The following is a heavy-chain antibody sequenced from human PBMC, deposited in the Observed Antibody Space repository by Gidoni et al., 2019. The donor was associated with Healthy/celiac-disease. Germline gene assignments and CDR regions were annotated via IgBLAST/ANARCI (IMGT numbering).Heavy chain of an antibody. D-gene: IGHD1-26*01. CDR2: IVVGSGNT. CDR3: AARSGSPTLRMDV. J-gene: IGHJ6*02. CDR1: GFTFTSSA. Sequence: QTQPVQSGPEVKKPGTSVKVSCKASGFTFTSSARQWVRQARGQRLEWIGWIVVGSGNTNYAQKFQERVTITRDMSTSTAYMELSSLRSEDTAVFYCAARSGSPTLRMDVWGQGTTVTVSS. V-gene: IGHV1-58*02.